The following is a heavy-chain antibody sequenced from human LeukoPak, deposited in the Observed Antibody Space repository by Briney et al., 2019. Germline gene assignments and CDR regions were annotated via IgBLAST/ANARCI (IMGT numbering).Heavy chain of an antibody. CDR3: ARVAHCSSTTCYQGIFDY. CDR1: GGSISSYY. D-gene: IGHD2-2*01. CDR2: IYYSGST. Sequence: SETLSLTCTVSGGSISSYYWSWIRQPPGKGLEWVGYIYYSGSTNYNPPLKSRVTISVDTSKNQFSLKLSSVTAADTAVYYCARVAHCSSTTCYQGIFDYWGQGTLVTVSS. J-gene: IGHJ4*02. V-gene: IGHV4-59*01.